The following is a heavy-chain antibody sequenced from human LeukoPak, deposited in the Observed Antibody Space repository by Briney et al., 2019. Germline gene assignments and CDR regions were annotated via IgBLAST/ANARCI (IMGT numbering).Heavy chain of an antibody. CDR3: ARDRIVGATSQFDY. D-gene: IGHD1-26*01. V-gene: IGHV1-69*13. CDR1: GGTFSSYA. CDR2: IIPIFGTA. J-gene: IGHJ4*02. Sequence: GASVKVSCKASGGTFSSYAISWVRQAPGQGLEWMGGIIPIFGTANYAQKFQGRVTITADESTSTAYMELSSLRSEGTAVYYCARDRIVGATSQFDYWGQGTLVTVSS.